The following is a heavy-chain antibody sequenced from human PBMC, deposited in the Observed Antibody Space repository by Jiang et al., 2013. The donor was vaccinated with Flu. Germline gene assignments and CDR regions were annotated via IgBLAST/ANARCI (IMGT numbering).Heavy chain of an antibody. Sequence: GLVQPGGSLRLSCAASGFTFSSYAMSWVRQAPGKGLEWVSAISGSGGSTYYADSVKGRFTISRDNSKNTLYLQMNSLRVEDTAVYYCAKDMGIEMATKPDYWGQGTLVTVSS. CDR2: ISGSGGST. CDR1: GFTFSSYA. J-gene: IGHJ4*02. CDR3: AKDMGIEMATKPDY. V-gene: IGHV3-23*01. D-gene: IGHD5-24*01.